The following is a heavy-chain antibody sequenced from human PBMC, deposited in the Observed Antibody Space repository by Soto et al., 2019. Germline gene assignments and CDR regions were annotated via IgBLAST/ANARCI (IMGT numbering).Heavy chain of an antibody. Sequence: GGSLIVSSGSSWFTFSNYSMRWLRHAPGEGLQWLALISYDVGNQYFPYSVKGRFTVSRENSKSTLYLQMNSLRPEDTAVYYCATGEGFGSGSLHVTHSYYYGMDVWGLGTTVNVSS. J-gene: IGHJ6*02. CDR3: ATGEGFGSGSLHVTHSYYYGMDV. CDR1: WFTFSNYS. CDR2: ISYDVGNQ. D-gene: IGHD3-10*01. V-gene: IGHV3-30*03.